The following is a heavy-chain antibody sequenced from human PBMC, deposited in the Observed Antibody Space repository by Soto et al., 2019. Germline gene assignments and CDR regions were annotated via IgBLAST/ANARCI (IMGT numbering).Heavy chain of an antibody. CDR1: GFIFTDYP. CDR2: INTGNGTT. CDR3: ASNAFDY. D-gene: IGHD2-8*01. Sequence: QVQFVQSGAEVKKPGASVRVSCKTSGFIFTDYPIHWVRQAPGRGLEWVAWINTGNGTTRYSPRLRGRVTLTRDTSASTAYMELTSLRFEDTGLYYCASNAFDYWGQGTLVAVSP. V-gene: IGHV1-3*04. J-gene: IGHJ4*02.